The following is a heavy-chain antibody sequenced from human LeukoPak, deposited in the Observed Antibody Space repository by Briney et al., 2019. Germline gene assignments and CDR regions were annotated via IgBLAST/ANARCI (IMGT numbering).Heavy chain of an antibody. CDR1: GLSFSTFA. CDR2: ISYDGRNK. J-gene: IGHJ4*02. D-gene: IGHD2/OR15-2a*01. CDR3: AGDSRRLSLFDY. V-gene: IGHV3-30-3*01. Sequence: PGRSLRLSCAASGLSFSTFAMHWVRQAPGKGLEWVTVISYDGRNKHYADSVKGRLTVSRDNSKNTLYLQMDSLRVEDTAMYYCAGDSRRLSLFDYWGQGILVTVSS.